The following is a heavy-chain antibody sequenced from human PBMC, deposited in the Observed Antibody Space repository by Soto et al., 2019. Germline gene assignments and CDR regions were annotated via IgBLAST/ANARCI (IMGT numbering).Heavy chain of an antibody. V-gene: IGHV4-31*03. J-gene: IGHJ6*02. CDR3: ARDECSGGSCFLDV. CDR2: IYYSGST. Sequence: QVQLQESGPGLVKPSQTLSLTCTVSGGSISSGGYYWSWIRQHPGKGLEWIGYIYYSGSTFYNPSRKSRVTXXLXTXTDQFSLNLSCVTAADTAVYYCARDECSGGSCFLDVWGQGTTVTVSS. D-gene: IGHD2-15*01. CDR1: GGSISSGGYY.